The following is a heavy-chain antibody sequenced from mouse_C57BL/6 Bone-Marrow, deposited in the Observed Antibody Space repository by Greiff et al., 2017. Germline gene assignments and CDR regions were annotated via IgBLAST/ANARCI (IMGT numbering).Heavy chain of an antibody. D-gene: IGHD1-1*01. CDR3: ARDQDYYGSSYWYFDV. J-gene: IGHJ1*03. CDR2: INYDGSST. CDR1: GFTFSDYY. Sequence: EVQLMESEGGLVQPGSSMKLSCTASGFTFSDYYMAWVRQVPEKGLEWVANINYDGSSTYYLDSLKSRFIISSDNAKNILYLQMSSLKSEDTATYYCARDQDYYGSSYWYFDVWGTGTTVTVSS. V-gene: IGHV5-16*01.